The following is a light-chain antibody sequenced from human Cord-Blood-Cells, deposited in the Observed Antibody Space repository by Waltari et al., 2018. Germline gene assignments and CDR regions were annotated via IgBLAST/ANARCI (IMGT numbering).Light chain of an antibody. J-gene: IGLJ2*01. CDR3: SSYTSSSTRV. CDR1: SRDVGGYNY. Sequence: QSALTQPASVSGSPGQSITISCTGTSRDVGGYNYVSWYQHHPGKAPKLMIYDVSNRPSGVSNRFSGSKSGNTASLTISGLQAEDEAYYYCSSYTSSSTRVFGGGTKLTVL. V-gene: IGLV2-14*03. CDR2: DVS.